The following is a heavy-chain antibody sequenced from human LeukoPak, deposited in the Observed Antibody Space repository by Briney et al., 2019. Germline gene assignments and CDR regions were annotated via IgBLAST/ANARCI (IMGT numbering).Heavy chain of an antibody. CDR2: INPNSGGT. V-gene: IGHV1-2*02. Sequence: RASVKVSCKASGYTFTGYYMQWVRQAPGQGLEWMGWINPNSGGTNYAQKFQGRVTMTRDTSISTAYMELSRLRSDDTAVYYCARGRDSSGYYYHFDYWGQGTLVTVSS. J-gene: IGHJ4*02. CDR1: GYTFTGYY. D-gene: IGHD3-22*01. CDR3: ARGRDSSGYYYHFDY.